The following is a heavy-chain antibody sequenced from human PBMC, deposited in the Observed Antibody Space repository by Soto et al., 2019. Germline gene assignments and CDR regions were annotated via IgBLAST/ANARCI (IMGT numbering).Heavy chain of an antibody. CDR1: GDSICSNSAA. Sequence: SETLSLTCAISGDSICSNSAAGNWIRQSPSRGLEWLGRTYYRSKWYNDYAVSVKSRITINPDTSKNQFSLQLNSVTPEDTAVYYCARWLVGWSVGSLDVWGKGTTVTVSS. D-gene: IGHD1-26*01. CDR2: TYYRSKWYN. V-gene: IGHV6-1*01. J-gene: IGHJ6*04. CDR3: ARWLVGWSVGSLDV.